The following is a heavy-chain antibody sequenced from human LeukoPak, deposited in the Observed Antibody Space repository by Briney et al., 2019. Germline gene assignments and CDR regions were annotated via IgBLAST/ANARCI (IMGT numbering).Heavy chain of an antibody. CDR1: GFSFASYE. CDR2: ISSDGRVE. Sequence: TGGSLRLSCAASGFSFASYEMNWVRQAPGKGLEWVSHISSDGRVETYLDSVRGRFTMSRDNAKDLLFLQMNGLRAEDTAVYYCARDSLNGPFVISLDYWGQGALVTVSS. D-gene: IGHD3-9*01. V-gene: IGHV3-48*03. CDR3: ARDSLNGPFVISLDY. J-gene: IGHJ4*02.